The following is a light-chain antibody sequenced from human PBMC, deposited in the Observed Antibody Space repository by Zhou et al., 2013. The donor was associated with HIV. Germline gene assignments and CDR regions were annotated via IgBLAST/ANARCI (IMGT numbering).Light chain of an antibody. CDR3: QQYGSSHFT. CDR2: GAS. V-gene: IGKV3-20*01. CDR1: QSVAYN. J-gene: IGKJ3*01. Sequence: DIVMTQSPATLSVSPGERVTLSCRASQSVAYNVAWYQQKPGQAPRLLIYGASSRATGIPDRFSGSGSGTDFTLTISRLEPEDFAVYYCQQYGSSHFTFGPGTKVDIK.